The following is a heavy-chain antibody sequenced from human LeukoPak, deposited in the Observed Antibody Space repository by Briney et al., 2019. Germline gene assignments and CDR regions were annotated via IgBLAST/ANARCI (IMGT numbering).Heavy chain of an antibody. J-gene: IGHJ4*02. CDR2: IRYDGNNK. Sequence: GGSLRLSCAASGFIFSSYGMHWVRQAPGKGLEWVAFIRYDGNNKDYADSVKGRFTVSRDNTKNRLYLEVNTLRPEDTALYYCAKGYNYYVDYWGQGTLVTVSS. V-gene: IGHV3-30*02. CDR1: GFIFSSYG. CDR3: AKGYNYYVDY. D-gene: IGHD5-24*01.